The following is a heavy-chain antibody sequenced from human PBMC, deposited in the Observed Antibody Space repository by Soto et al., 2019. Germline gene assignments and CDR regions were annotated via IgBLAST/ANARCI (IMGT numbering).Heavy chain of an antibody. CDR3: AKDLGSGKPYYYYAMDV. CDR1: GFIFSRYG. CDR2: ISYDGSNK. D-gene: IGHD3-10*01. Sequence: QVQLVESGGGVVQPGTSLRLSCVASGFIFSRYGMHWVRQAPGKGLEWVAVISYDGSNKYYAESVKGRFIISRDKSENTLYLQMNSLRAEDTAVYYCAKDLGSGKPYYYYAMDVWGQGTTVTVSS. J-gene: IGHJ6*02. V-gene: IGHV3-30*18.